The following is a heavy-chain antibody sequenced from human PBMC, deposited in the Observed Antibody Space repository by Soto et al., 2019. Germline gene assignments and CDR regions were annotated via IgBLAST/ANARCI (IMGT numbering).Heavy chain of an antibody. CDR3: ARHEDIYCSSTSCPYYFDY. CDR2: IYYSGST. V-gene: IGHV4-59*08. Sequence: PSETLSLTCTVSGGSISSYYWSWIRQRPGKGLEWIGYIYYSGSTNYNPSLKSRVTISVDTSKNQFSLKLSSVTAADTAVYYCARHEDIYCSSTSCPYYFDYWGQGTLVTVSS. CDR1: GGSISSYY. J-gene: IGHJ4*02. D-gene: IGHD2-2*01.